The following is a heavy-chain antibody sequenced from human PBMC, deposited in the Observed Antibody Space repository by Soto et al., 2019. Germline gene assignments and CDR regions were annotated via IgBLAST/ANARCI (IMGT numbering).Heavy chain of an antibody. D-gene: IGHD3-3*01. Sequence: PGGSLRLSCAASGFTFSSCGMHWVRQAPGKGLEWVAVISYDGSNKYYAESVKGRFTISRDNSKNTLYLQMNSLRAEDTAVYYCAKDDLWSGYYDYRGQGSLVTVSA. CDR2: ISYDGSNK. V-gene: IGHV3-30*18. CDR1: GFTFSSCG. J-gene: IGHJ4*02. CDR3: AKDDLWSGYYDY.